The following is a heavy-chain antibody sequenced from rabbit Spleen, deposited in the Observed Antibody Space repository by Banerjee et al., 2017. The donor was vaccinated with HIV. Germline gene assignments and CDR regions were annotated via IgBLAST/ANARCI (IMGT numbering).Heavy chain of an antibody. CDR3: ARDTATSFSTYGMDL. D-gene: IGHD1-1*01. CDR2: TVGGRSTFT. Sequence: QEQLEESGGGLVKPGASLTLTCKASGFSFSSNDYMCWVRQAPGKGLEWIACTVGGRSTFTYYASWAKGRFTISKASSTTVTLQMTSLTAADTATYFCARDTATSFSTYGMDLWGPGTLVTVS. J-gene: IGHJ6*01. V-gene: IGHV1S45*01. CDR1: GFSFSSNDY.